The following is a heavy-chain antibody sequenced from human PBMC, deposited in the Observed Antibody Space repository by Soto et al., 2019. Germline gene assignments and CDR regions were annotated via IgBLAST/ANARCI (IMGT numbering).Heavy chain of an antibody. CDR1: GGSFSGYY. D-gene: IGHD7-27*01. J-gene: IGHJ4*02. Sequence: SETLSLTCAVYGGSFSGYYWSWIRQPPGKGLEWIGEINHSGSTNYNPSLKSRVTISVDTSKNQFSLKLSSVTAADTAVYYCARETYWGFDYWGQGTLVTVSS. CDR2: INHSGST. CDR3: ARETYWGFDY. V-gene: IGHV4-34*01.